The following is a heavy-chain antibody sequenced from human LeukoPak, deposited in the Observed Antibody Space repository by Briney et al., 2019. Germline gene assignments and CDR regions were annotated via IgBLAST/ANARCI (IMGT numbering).Heavy chain of an antibody. CDR1: GFTLSSYA. CDR2: ISGSADST. Sequence: PGGSLRLSCAASGFTLSSYAMSWVRQAPGKGLEWVSAISGSADSTFYADSVKGRFTISRDNSKSTLYLQMNSLRAEDTAVFYCTKDGGSSGAFDYWGQGTLVTVSS. CDR3: TKDGGSSGAFDY. V-gene: IGHV3-23*01. D-gene: IGHD1-26*01. J-gene: IGHJ4*02.